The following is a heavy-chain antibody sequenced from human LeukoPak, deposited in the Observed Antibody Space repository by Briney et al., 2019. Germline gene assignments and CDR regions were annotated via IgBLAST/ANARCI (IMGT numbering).Heavy chain of an antibody. CDR2: IYSGGST. J-gene: IGHJ5*02. CDR3: ARDWYSSSAGLDP. V-gene: IGHV3-53*01. CDR1: GFTVSSNY. D-gene: IGHD6-6*01. Sequence: GGSLRLSCAASGFTVSSNYMSWVRQAPGKGLEWVSVIYSGGSTYYADSVKGRFTISRDNSKNTLYLQMNSLRAEDTAVYYCARDWYSSSAGLDPWGQGTLVTVSS.